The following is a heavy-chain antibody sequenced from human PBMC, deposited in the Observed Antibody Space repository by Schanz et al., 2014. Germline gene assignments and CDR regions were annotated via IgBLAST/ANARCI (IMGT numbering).Heavy chain of an antibody. Sequence: EVHLLESGGGLVQPGGSLRLSCAASEFTFSTDAMSWVRQAPGKGLEWVSALSEGGGGTHYADSVRGRFTISSDSSKNTLYLQMSSLRADDTAVYYCAKAADWPVTRFDPWGQGTLVTVSS. V-gene: IGHV3-23*01. D-gene: IGHD3-9*01. CDR3: AKAADWPVTRFDP. CDR1: EFTFSTDA. J-gene: IGHJ5*02. CDR2: LSEGGGGT.